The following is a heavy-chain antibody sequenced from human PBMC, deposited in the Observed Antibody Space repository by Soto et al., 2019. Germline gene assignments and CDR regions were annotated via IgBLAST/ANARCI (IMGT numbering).Heavy chain of an antibody. D-gene: IGHD3-9*01. CDR2: IIPIFGTA. Sequence: QVQLVQSGAEVKKPGSSVKVSCKASGGTFSSYAISWVRQAPGQGLEWMGGIIPIFGTANYAQKFQGRVTITADEATRTAYMELSSLRSEDTAVYYCARENPSGYDILTAVFDYWGQGTLVTVSS. V-gene: IGHV1-69*01. CDR3: ARENPSGYDILTAVFDY. CDR1: GGTFSSYA. J-gene: IGHJ4*02.